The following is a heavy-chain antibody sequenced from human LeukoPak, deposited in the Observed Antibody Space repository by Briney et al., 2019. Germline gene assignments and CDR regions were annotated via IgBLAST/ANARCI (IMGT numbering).Heavy chain of an antibody. CDR3: ARDDRGVMLACDY. CDR2: INSDGSST. CDR1: GFTFSSYW. Sequence: GGSLKLSCAASGFTFSSYWMHWVRQAPGKGLVWVSRINSDGSSTSYADSVKGRFTISRDNAKNTLYLQMNSLRAEDTAVYYCARDDRGVMLACDYWGQGTLVTVSS. V-gene: IGHV3-74*01. J-gene: IGHJ4*02. D-gene: IGHD3-10*01.